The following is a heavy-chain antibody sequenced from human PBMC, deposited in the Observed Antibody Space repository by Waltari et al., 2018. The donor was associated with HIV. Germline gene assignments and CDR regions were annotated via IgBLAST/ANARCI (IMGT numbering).Heavy chain of an antibody. Sequence: QVQLVQSGSELKKPGTSVKLSCKSSGYTFTTNSLNWVRQAPGQGLEWMGWINTNTGNPMYAQGFTGRFVFSLDTSVSTSYLQISSLKAEDTAVYYCVRDGGRSRAFDYWGQGTMVTVSS. V-gene: IGHV7-4-1*02. J-gene: IGHJ4*02. D-gene: IGHD3-10*01. CDR3: VRDGGRSRAFDY. CDR1: GYTFTTNS. CDR2: INTNTGNP.